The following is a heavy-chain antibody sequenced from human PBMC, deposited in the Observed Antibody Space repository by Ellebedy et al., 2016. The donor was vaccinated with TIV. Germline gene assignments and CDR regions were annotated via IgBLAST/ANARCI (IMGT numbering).Heavy chain of an antibody. J-gene: IGHJ4*02. CDR3: AKGSRTTGTLDFDY. V-gene: IGHV3-23*01. CDR1: GFTFSSYA. CDR2: ISGSGGST. D-gene: IGHD1-1*01. Sequence: ESLKISXASSGFTFSSYAMSWVRQAPGKGLEWVSTISGSGGSTYYADSVKGRFTISRDNSKNTLYLQMNSLRVEDTAVYYCAKGSRTTGTLDFDYWGQGTLVTVSS.